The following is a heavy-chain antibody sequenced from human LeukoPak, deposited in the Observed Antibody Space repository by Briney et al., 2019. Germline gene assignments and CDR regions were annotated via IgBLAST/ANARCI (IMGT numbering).Heavy chain of an antibody. CDR2: ISSSSSYI. Sequence: GGSLRLSCAASGFTFSGYSMNWVRQAPGKGLEWVSSISSSSSYIYYADSVKGRFTISRDNAKNSLYLQMNSLRAEDTAVYYCAKMDYGDYSIAFDYWGRGTLVTVSS. CDR3: AKMDYGDYSIAFDY. J-gene: IGHJ4*02. CDR1: GFTFSGYS. D-gene: IGHD4-17*01. V-gene: IGHV3-21*01.